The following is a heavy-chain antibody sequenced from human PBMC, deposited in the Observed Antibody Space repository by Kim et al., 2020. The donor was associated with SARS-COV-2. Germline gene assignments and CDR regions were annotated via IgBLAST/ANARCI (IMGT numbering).Heavy chain of an antibody. V-gene: IGHV3-23*01. CDR3: AKAPITMVRGVIMGYFDY. Sequence: GGSLRLSCAASGFTFSSYAMSWVRQAPGKGLEWVSAISGSGGSTYYADSVKGRFTISRDNSKNTLYLQMNSLRAEDTAVYYCAKAPITMVRGVIMGYFDYWGQGTLVTVSS. CDR1: GFTFSSYA. J-gene: IGHJ4*02. CDR2: ISGSGGST. D-gene: IGHD3-10*01.